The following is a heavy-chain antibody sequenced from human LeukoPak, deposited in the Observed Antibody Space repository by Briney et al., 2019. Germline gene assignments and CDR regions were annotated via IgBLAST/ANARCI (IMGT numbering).Heavy chain of an antibody. V-gene: IGHV3-23*01. CDR3: AREVRDGLDY. J-gene: IGHJ4*02. CDR2: ISGSGYTT. CDR1: GFTFSGYA. D-gene: IGHD5-24*01. Sequence: GGSLRLSCAASGFTFSGYAMTWVRQAPGKGLQWVSVISGSGYTTYYADSVKGRFTISRDNSKNTLYLQMNSLRAEDTAVYYCAREVRDGLDYWGQGTLVTVSS.